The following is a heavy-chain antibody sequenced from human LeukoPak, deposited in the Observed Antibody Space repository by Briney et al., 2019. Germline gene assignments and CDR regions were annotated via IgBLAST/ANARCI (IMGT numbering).Heavy chain of an antibody. CDR1: GFTFSSYG. D-gene: IGHD4-23*01. CDR2: ISYDGSNK. Sequence: GGSLRLSCAASGFTFSSYGMHWVRQAPGKGLEWVAVISYDGSNKYYADSVKGRFTISRDNSKNTLYLQMNSLKTEDTAVYYCTTRRGYSNYPFDYWGQGTLVTVSS. CDR3: TTRRGYSNYPFDY. V-gene: IGHV3-30*03. J-gene: IGHJ4*02.